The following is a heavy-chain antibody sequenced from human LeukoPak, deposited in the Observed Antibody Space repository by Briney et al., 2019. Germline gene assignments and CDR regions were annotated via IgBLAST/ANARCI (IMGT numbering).Heavy chain of an antibody. Sequence: GGSLRLSCAASGFTLSTYGMYWVRQAPGKGLQWVADISFDGTDIYYADSVKGRLTISRDTAKNSLYLQMNSVRPEDTAVFYCARIRRGATDYWGQGTLVTVPS. CDR2: ISFDGTDI. CDR1: GFTLSTYG. J-gene: IGHJ4*02. CDR3: ARIRRGATDY. V-gene: IGHV3-30-3*01.